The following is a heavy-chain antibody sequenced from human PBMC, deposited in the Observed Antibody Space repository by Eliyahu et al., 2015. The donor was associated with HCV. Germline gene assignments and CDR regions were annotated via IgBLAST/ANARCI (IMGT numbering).Heavy chain of an antibody. J-gene: IGHJ5*02. V-gene: IGHV4-59*01. Sequence: QVQLQESGPGLVKPSETLSLTCTVSGGSITTYYWSWIRXPPGNRLGWMGXIHYSGXTKYNPSLKSRVTISLDTSKSQVSLNLTSVTAADTAVYYCASGGGGIAVAGTGGWFDPWGQGTLVTVSS. CDR3: ASGGGGIAVAGTGGWFDP. D-gene: IGHD6-19*01. CDR1: GGSITTYY. CDR2: IHYSGXT.